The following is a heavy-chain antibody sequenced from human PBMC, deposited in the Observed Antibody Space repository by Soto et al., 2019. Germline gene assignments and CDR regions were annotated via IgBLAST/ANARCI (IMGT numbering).Heavy chain of an antibody. D-gene: IGHD3-22*01. CDR3: AIGSGYSYWDDY. Sequence: QVQLVQSGAEEKKPGASVKVSCKASGYTFTSYAMHWVRQAPGQRLEWMGWINAGNGNTKYSQKFEGRVTNTRDTCGSTAYMELSSLRCEDTAVYYCAIGSGYSYWDDYWGQGTLVTFAS. J-gene: IGHJ4*02. V-gene: IGHV1-3*05. CDR1: GYTFTSYA. CDR2: INAGNGNT.